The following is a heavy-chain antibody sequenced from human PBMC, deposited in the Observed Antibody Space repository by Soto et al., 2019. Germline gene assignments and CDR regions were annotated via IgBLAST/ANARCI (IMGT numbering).Heavy chain of an antibody. CDR2: ISGTGGGT. V-gene: IGHV3-23*01. J-gene: IGHJ6*02. D-gene: IGHD3-10*01. CDR1: GFTFSNYA. CDR3: AKRAFYGSGIPNYYGMDV. Sequence: EVHLLESGGGLVQPGGSLRLSCAASGFTFSNYAMTWVRQAPGKGLEWVSVISGTGGGTNNADSAKGRFTTSRDNYKTTRYLQRTRLRAEDPAVYYCAKRAFYGSGIPNYYGMDVWGQGTAVTFSS.